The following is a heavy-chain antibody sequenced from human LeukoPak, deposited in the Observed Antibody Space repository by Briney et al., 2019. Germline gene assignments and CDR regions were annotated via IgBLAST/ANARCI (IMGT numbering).Heavy chain of an antibody. CDR2: INPNSGGT. V-gene: IGHV1-2*06. J-gene: IGHJ4*02. CDR1: RYTFTGYY. CDR3: ARDLWYNSELVDY. D-gene: IGHD1-20*01. Sequence: ASVKVSCKASRYTFTGYYMHWVRQAPGQGLEWMGRINPNSGGTNYAQKFQGRVTMTRDTSISTAYMELRSLRSDDTAVYYCARDLWYNSELVDYWGQGTLVTVSS.